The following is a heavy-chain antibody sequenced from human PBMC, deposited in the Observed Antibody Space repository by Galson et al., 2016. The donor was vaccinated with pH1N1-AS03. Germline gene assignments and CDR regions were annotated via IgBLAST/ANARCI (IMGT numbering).Heavy chain of an antibody. Sequence: SVKVSCKASGDTFNDNALHWVRQAPGQSLEWMGWVNLVNSNTKYSQRFQDRVIITMDTSANTAYMELRDLTSEDTAVFYCARSGEQWELPPWGQGTLVTVSS. CDR1: GDTFNDNA. V-gene: IGHV1-3*01. CDR3: ARSGEQWELPP. D-gene: IGHD1-26*01. CDR2: VNLVNSNT. J-gene: IGHJ5*02.